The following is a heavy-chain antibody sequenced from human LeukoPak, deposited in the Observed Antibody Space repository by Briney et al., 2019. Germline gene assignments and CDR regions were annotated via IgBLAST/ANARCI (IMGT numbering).Heavy chain of an antibody. D-gene: IGHD3-22*01. Sequence: GGSLRLSCSASGLTFSSYAMHWVRQAPGKGLEYVSAISSNGGSTYYADSVKGRFTISRDNSKNTLYFQMSSLRAEDTAVYYCVKEYYYDSSGYYYYHHYGMDVWGQGTTVTVSS. CDR3: VKEYYYDSSGYYYYHHYGMDV. J-gene: IGHJ6*02. V-gene: IGHV3-64D*06. CDR1: GLTFSSYA. CDR2: ISSNGGST.